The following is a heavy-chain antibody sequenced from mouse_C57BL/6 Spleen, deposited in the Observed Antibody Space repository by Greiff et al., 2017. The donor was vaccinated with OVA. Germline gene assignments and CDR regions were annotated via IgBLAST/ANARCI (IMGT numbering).Heavy chain of an antibody. CDR1: GYTFTSYW. D-gene: IGHD1-1*01. CDR3: ARSDYYGSSDYAMDY. J-gene: IGHJ4*01. CDR2: IDPSDSYT. V-gene: IGHV1-69*01. Sequence: QVQLQQPGAELVMPGASVKLSCKASGYTFTSYWMHWVKQRPGQGLEWIGEIDPSDSYTNYNQKFKGKSTLTVDKSSSTAYMQHSSLTSEDSAVYYCARSDYYGSSDYAMDYWGQGTSVTVSS.